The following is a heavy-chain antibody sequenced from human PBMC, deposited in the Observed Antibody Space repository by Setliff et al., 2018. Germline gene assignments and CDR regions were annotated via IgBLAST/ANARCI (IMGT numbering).Heavy chain of an antibody. CDR2: MNPNSGNT. D-gene: IGHD3-3*01. CDR3: ARDVPFWSGYYTGYYYYYGMDV. CDR1: GYTFTSYD. V-gene: IGHV1-8*02. J-gene: IGHJ6*02. Sequence: VASVKVSCKASGYTFTSYDINWVRQATGQGLEWMGWMNPNSGNTGYAQKFQGRVTMTRNTSISTAYMELSSLRSEDTAVYYCARDVPFWSGYYTGYYYYYGMDVWSQGTTVTSP.